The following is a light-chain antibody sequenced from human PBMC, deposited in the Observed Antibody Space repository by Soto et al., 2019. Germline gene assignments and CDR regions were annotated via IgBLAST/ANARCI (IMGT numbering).Light chain of an antibody. J-gene: IGKJ5*01. Sequence: IQMTQCPSTLAGTVGDRVTITCRASQTLSSWLAWYQQKPGKAPKLLIYDASTLESGVPSRFSGSGSGTDFTLTIRCLQSEDFATYYCQQYYSYPFTFAQGTRLEIK. CDR1: QTLSSW. V-gene: IGKV1-5*01. CDR3: QQYYSYPFT. CDR2: DAS.